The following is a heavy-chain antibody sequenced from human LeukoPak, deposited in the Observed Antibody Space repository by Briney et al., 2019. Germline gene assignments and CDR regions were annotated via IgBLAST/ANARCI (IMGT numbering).Heavy chain of an antibody. CDR3: AKDPLAPFRGYSYGPLDY. D-gene: IGHD5-18*01. CDR2: ISGSGGST. CDR1: GFTFSSYA. J-gene: IGHJ4*02. V-gene: IGHV3-23*01. Sequence: QTGGSLRLSCAASGFTFSSYAMSWVRQAPGKGLEWVSAISGSGGSTYYADSVKGRFTISRDNSKNSLYLQMNSLRAEDTAVYYCAKDPLAPFRGYSYGPLDYWGQGTLVTVSS.